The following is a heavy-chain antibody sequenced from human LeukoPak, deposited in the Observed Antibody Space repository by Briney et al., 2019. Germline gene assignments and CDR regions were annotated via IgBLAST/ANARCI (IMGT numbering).Heavy chain of an antibody. J-gene: IGHJ4*02. CDR3: ARSLRAAWLVHDY. D-gene: IGHD6-19*01. CDR2: IKQDASQR. V-gene: IGHV3-7*03. CDR1: GFTFTSYW. Sequence: PGGSLRLSCVASGFTFTSYWMSWVRQAPGKGLEWVANIKQDASQRHYVNSVKGRFTISRDNVKSILYLQMNSLNVEDTAVCYCARSLRAAWLVHDYWGQGTLVSVFS.